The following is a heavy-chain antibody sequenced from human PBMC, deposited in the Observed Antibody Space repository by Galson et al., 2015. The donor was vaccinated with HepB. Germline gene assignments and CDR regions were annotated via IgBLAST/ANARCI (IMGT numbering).Heavy chain of an antibody. V-gene: IGHV3-33*01. CDR2: IWYDGSNK. D-gene: IGHD6-13*01. Sequence: SLRLSCAASGFTFSSYGMHWVRQAPGKGLEWVAVIWYDGSNKYYADSVKGRFTISRDNSKNTLYLQMNSLRAEDTAVYYCAREPGIAAAGPYYYYYGMDVWGQGTTVTVSS. J-gene: IGHJ6*02. CDR3: AREPGIAAAGPYYYYYGMDV. CDR1: GFTFSSYG.